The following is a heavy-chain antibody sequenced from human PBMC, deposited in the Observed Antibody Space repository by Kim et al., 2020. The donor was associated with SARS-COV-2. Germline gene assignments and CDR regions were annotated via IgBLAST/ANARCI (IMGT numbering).Heavy chain of an antibody. CDR1: GFTFTTYA. Sequence: GGSLRLSCAASGFTFTTYAMSWVRQAPGKGLEWVSAISGSGDSTYYADSVKGRFTISRDNSRTTLYLEMNSLKAEDTAVYYCATTPGYDSSGYWWQIHYWGQGTLVTVSS. J-gene: IGHJ4*02. CDR3: ATTPGYDSSGYWWQIHY. CDR2: ISGSGDST. D-gene: IGHD3-22*01. V-gene: IGHV3-23*01.